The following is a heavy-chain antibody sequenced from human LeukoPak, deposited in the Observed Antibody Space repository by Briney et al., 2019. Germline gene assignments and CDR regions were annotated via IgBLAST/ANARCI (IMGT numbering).Heavy chain of an antibody. CDR3: ASPPVNYDFWSGYPYYYYYMDV. V-gene: IGHV4-39*01. D-gene: IGHD3-3*01. CDR1: GGSISSSSCY. CDR2: IYYSGST. J-gene: IGHJ6*03. Sequence: PSETLSLTCTVSGGSISSSSCYWGWIRQPPGKGLEWIGSIYYSGSTYYNPSLKSRVTISVDTSKNQFSLKLSSVTAADTAVYYCASPPVNYDFWSGYPYYYYYMDVWGKGTTVTVSS.